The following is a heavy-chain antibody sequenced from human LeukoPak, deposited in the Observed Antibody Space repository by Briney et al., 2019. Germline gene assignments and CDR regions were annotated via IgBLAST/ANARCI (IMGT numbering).Heavy chain of an antibody. CDR1: GFTFSSYA. J-gene: IGHJ4*02. CDR2: ISGSGGST. D-gene: IGHD6-13*01. CDR3: LMQLVFDY. Sequence: PGGSLRLSCAASGFTFSSYAMSWVRQASGKGLEWVSTISGSGGSTYYADSVKGRFTISRDNSKNTLYLQMNSLRAEDTAVYYCLMQLVFDYWGQGTLVTVSS. V-gene: IGHV3-23*01.